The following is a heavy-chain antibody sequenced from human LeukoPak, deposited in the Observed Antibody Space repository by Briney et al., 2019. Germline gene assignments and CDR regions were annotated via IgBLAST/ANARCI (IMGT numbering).Heavy chain of an antibody. Sequence: SGGSLRLSCAASGFTFSSHWMSWVRQAPGKGLEWVANINQDGSEKYYVDSVKGRFTLSRDNAKNSLYLQVNNLRAEDTAVYYCARDYKGYYDSSGHLVYWGQGTLLTVSS. CDR3: ARDYKGYYDSSGHLVY. CDR2: INQDGSEK. J-gene: IGHJ4*02. D-gene: IGHD3-22*01. CDR1: GFTFSSHW. V-gene: IGHV3-7*01.